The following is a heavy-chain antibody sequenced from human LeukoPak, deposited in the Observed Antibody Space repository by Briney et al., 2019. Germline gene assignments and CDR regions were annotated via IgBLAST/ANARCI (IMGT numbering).Heavy chain of an antibody. J-gene: IGHJ3*02. CDR1: GGSISSGDYY. D-gene: IGHD4-17*01. Sequence: SETLSLTCTVSGGSISSGDYYWSWIRQPPGKGLEWIGYIYYSGSTYYNPSLESRVTISVDTSKNQFSLKLSSVTAADTAVYYCARDVKDYGDYVFAFDIWGQGTMVTVSS. CDR3: ARDVKDYGDYVFAFDI. V-gene: IGHV4-30-4*01. CDR2: IYYSGST.